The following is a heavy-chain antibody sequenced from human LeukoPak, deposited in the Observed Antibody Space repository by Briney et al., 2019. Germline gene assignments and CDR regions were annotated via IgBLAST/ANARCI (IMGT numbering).Heavy chain of an antibody. CDR2: ISSSSSYI. CDR3: ARDYYDSSGFDWFDP. D-gene: IGHD3-22*01. J-gene: IGHJ5*02. V-gene: IGHV3-21*01. CDR1: GFTFSGYS. Sequence: GGSLRLSCAASGFTFSGYSMNWVRQAPGKGLEWVSSISSSSSYIYYADSVKGRFTISRDNAKNSLYLQMNSLRAEDTAVYYCARDYYDSSGFDWFDPWGQGTLVTVSS.